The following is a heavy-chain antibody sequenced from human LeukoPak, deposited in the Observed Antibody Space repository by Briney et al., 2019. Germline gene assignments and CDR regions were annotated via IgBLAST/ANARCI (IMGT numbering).Heavy chain of an antibody. CDR1: EYTFTSYY. J-gene: IGHJ3*02. CDR3: ARVVTRIGDAFDI. Sequence: GASVKVSCKASEYTFTSYYMHWVRQAPGQGLEWMGIINPSGGSTSYAQKFQGRVTMTRDTSTSTVYMELSSLRSEDTAVYYCARVVTRIGDAFDIWGQGTMVTVSS. V-gene: IGHV1-46*01. D-gene: IGHD2-21*02. CDR2: INPSGGST.